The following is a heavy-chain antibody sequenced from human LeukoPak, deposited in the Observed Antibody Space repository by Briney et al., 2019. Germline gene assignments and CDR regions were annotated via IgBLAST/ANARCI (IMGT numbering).Heavy chain of an antibody. CDR2: ISSRGDST. D-gene: IGHD1-26*01. J-gene: IGHJ4*02. Sequence: PGGSLRLSYAEPGFTYSYAYMNLIRQAPGNGPEWVSSISSRGDSTNYADSVKGRFTISRDNAKNSLYLQMNSLRAEDTAVYYCAKESSGTYYQKQWGQGTLVTVYS. CDR1: GFTYSYAY. V-gene: IGHV3-11*05. CDR3: AKESSGTYYQKQ.